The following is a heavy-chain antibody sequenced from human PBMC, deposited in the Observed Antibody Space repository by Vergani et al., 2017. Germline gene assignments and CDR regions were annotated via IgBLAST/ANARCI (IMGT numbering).Heavy chain of an antibody. D-gene: IGHD3-22*01. CDR1: GFTFSSYS. J-gene: IGHJ3*01. Sequence: EVQLVESGGGLVKPGGSLRLSCAASGFTFSSYSLNWVRQAPGKGLEWVSFISISTSYIYYADSVKGRFTISRDNAKSSLYLQMNSLRAEDTAVYYCARLLYYYDSSGPLSDAFDFWGQGIVVTVSS. V-gene: IGHV3-21*01. CDR3: ARLLYYYDSSGPLSDAFDF. CDR2: ISISTSYI.